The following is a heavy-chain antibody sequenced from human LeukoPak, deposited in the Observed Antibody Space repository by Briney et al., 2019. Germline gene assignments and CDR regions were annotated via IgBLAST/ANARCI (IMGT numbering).Heavy chain of an antibody. V-gene: IGHV1-2*06. CDR2: INPNSGGT. CDR3: ARSTLAATGDFDY. D-gene: IGHD6-13*01. Sequence: ASVKVSCKASGYTFTGYYMHWVRRAPGQGLEWMGRINPNSGGTNYAQKFQGRVTMTRDTSISTVYMVLSRLRSDDTAVYYCARSTLAATGDFDYWGQGTLVTVSS. J-gene: IGHJ4*02. CDR1: GYTFTGYY.